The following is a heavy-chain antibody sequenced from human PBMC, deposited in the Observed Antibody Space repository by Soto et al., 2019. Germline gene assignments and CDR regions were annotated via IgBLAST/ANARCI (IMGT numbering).Heavy chain of an antibody. CDR2: IIPIFGTA. CDR3: ARNGRTGTFYSSGMDV. Sequence: QVQLVQSGAEVKKPGSSVKVSCKASGGTFSSYAISWVRQAPGQGLEWMGGIIPIFGTANYAQKFQGRVTINADESTSTAYMALSSLRSEETAVYYCARNGRTGTFYSSGMDVWGQGTTVTVSS. V-gene: IGHV1-69*12. D-gene: IGHD1-1*01. J-gene: IGHJ6*02. CDR1: GGTFSSYA.